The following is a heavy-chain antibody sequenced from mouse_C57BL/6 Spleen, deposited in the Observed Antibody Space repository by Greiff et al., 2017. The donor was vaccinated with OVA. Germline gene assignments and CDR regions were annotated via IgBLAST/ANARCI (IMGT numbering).Heavy chain of an antibody. CDR1: GYTFTSYW. J-gene: IGHJ2*01. V-gene: IGHV1-55*01. Sequence: QVQLQQPGAELVKPGASVKMSCKASGYTFTSYWITWVKQRPGQGLEWIGDIYPGSGSTNYNEKYKSKATLTVDTSSSTAYMQLSSLTSEDSAVYYCARSSYDYGGFYYFDYWGQGTTLTVSS. CDR2: IYPGSGST. D-gene: IGHD2-4*01. CDR3: ARSSYDYGGFYYFDY.